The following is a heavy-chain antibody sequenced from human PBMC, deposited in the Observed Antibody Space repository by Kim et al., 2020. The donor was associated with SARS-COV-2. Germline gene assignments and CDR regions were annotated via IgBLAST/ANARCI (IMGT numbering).Heavy chain of an antibody. V-gene: IGHV3-21*01. J-gene: IGHJ4*02. CDR3: ARITYHDYGGNYFDY. CDR1: GFTFSSYS. D-gene: IGHD4-17*01. CDR2: ISSSSSYI. Sequence: GGSLRLSCAASGFTFSSYSMNWVRQAPGKGLEWVSSISSSSSYIYYADSVKGRFTISRDNAKNSLYLQMNSRRAEDTAVYYCARITYHDYGGNYFDYWGQGTLVTGSS.